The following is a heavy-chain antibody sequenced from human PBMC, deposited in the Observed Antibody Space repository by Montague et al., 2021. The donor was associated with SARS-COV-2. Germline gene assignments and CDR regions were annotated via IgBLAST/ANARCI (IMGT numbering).Heavy chain of an antibody. D-gene: IGHD3-10*01. Sequence: SLRLSCAASGFTFSSYDMHWVRQAPGKGLEWVAVIWYDGSNQYYGDSVXGRFTISRDNSKNTLYLQMNSLRAEDTAVYYCAREYSAPRWFGEYNRYGMDVWGQGTTDTVSS. CDR3: AREYSAPRWFGEYNRYGMDV. V-gene: IGHV3-33*08. J-gene: IGHJ6*02. CDR1: GFTFSSYD. CDR2: IWYDGSNQ.